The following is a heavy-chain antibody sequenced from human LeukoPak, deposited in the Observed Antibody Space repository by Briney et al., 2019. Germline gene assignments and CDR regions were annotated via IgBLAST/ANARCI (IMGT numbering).Heavy chain of an antibody. J-gene: IGHJ5*02. D-gene: IGHD3-3*01. V-gene: IGHV1-24*01. CDR2: FDPEDGET. CDR1: GYTLTELS. CDR3: ANHVKGSWYDFWKGNWFDP. Sequence: GASVKVSCKVSGYTLTELSMHWVRQAPGKGLEWMGGFDPEDGETIYAQKFQGRVTMTQDTSTDTAYLELSSLISEDTAVYYCANHVKGSWYDFWKGNWFDPWGQGTLVTVSS.